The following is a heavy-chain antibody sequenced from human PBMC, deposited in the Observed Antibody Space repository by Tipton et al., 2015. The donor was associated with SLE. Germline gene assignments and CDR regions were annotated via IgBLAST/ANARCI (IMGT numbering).Heavy chain of an antibody. J-gene: IGHJ2*01. D-gene: IGHD3-10*01. CDR3: ARDRGPEGSGRYFDL. CDR2: ISSTGIYI. Sequence: LRLSCTASGFTFSYYNMNWVRQAPGEGLEWVSSISSTGIYIYNADSLKGRFTISRDNAKNSLYLQMNSLRAEDTAVYYCARDRGPEGSGRYFDLWGRGTLVTVSS. CDR1: GFTFSYYN. V-gene: IGHV3-21*03.